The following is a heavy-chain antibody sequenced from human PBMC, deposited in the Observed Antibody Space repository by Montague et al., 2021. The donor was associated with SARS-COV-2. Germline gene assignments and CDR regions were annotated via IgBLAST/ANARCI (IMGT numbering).Heavy chain of an antibody. V-gene: IGHV4-39*01. CDR3: ARQDIQLRFDL. CDR2: SRYGGTS. CDR1: SGSISNDIYY. D-gene: IGHD1-1*01. Sequence: SETLSLTCTVSSGSISNDIYYWGWIRLPPGKGPEWIGGSRYGGTSYYNPSLKSRVTISIDTSKNQCSLKMTAVTAADTAVYFCARQDIQLRFDLWGRGTLVTVSS. J-gene: IGHJ2*01.